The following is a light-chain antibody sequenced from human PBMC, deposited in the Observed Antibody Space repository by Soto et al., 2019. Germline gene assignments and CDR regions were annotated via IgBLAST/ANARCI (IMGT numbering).Light chain of an antibody. CDR3: MQGSHWPYT. Sequence: EVVLTHSPLSLPVTLGQPASISCRSSQSLVHSDGIFYLTWFQQRPGQSPRRLIYKVSNRDYGVPDRFSGSGSGTDFTLEISRVEAEDVGVYSCMQGSHWPYTFGQGTKLEIK. J-gene: IGKJ2*01. CDR1: QSLVHSDGIFY. CDR2: KVS. V-gene: IGKV2-30*02.